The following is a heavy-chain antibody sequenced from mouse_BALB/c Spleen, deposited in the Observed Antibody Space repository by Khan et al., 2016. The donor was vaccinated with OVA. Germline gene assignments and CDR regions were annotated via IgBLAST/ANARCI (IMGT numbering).Heavy chain of an antibody. Sequence: VRLQQSGPELVKPGASVKISCKASGYSFTGYFMNWVMQSHGKSLEWIGRINPHIGETFYNQKFKDKATLTVDESSSPAHMELRRLASEDSAVYYWARIYGSDFDYWGKGTTLTVSS. CDR3: ARIYGSDFDY. V-gene: IGHV1-20*02. D-gene: IGHD1-1*01. CDR2: INPHIGET. CDR1: GYSFTGYF. J-gene: IGHJ2*01.